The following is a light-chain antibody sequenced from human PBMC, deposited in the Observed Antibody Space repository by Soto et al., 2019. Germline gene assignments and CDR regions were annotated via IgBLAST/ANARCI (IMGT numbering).Light chain of an antibody. Sequence: EIVLTQSPGTLSLSPGERATLSCRASQSFSSNSLGWYQQKPGQAPGLLIYAASIRATGIPDRFSGSGSGTDFTLTISRLEPEDFAIYYCQYYGSSPLTFGGGTKVDIK. CDR1: QSFSSNS. CDR2: AAS. V-gene: IGKV3-20*01. CDR3: QYYGSSPLT. J-gene: IGKJ4*01.